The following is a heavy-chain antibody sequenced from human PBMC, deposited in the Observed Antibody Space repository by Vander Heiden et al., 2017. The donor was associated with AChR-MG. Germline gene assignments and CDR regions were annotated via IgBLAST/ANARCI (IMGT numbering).Heavy chain of an antibody. D-gene: IGHD1-26*01. CDR2: ISSSSSYI. CDR1: GFTFSSYS. Sequence: EVQLVESGGGLVKPGGSLRLSCAASGFTFSSYSMNWVRQAPGKGLEWVSSISSSSSYIYYADSVKGRFTISRDNAKNSLYLQMNSLRAEDTAVYYCARDSFWGRWELLDYWGQGTLVTVSS. J-gene: IGHJ4*02. V-gene: IGHV3-21*01. CDR3: ARDSFWGRWELLDY.